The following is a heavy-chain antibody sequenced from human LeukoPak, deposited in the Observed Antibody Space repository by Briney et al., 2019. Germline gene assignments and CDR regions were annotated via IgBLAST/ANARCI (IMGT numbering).Heavy chain of an antibody. CDR1: GGSISSYF. J-gene: IGHJ4*02. D-gene: IGHD1-1*01. CDR3: ARHERGAENLDY. Sequence: SETLSLTCTVSGGSISSYFWSWIREPPGEGRKCIGYVSYSGRTNHNPSLKSRVTISADTSKNQFSLKLTSVTAADTAVYYCARHERGAENLDYWGQGTLVTVSS. CDR2: VSYSGRT. V-gene: IGHV4-59*08.